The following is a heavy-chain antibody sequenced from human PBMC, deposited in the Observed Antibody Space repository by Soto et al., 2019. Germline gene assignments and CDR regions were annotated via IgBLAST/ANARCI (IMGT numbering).Heavy chain of an antibody. Sequence: PSETLSLTCTVSGGSISGYYWSWIRQPPGKGLEWIGYVFYSGTTTYNPSLESRVTISLDTSNNQFSLKLSSVTAADTALYYCARNWGPKSPSDHWGQGTLVTVSS. CDR2: VFYSGTT. CDR1: GGSISGYY. CDR3: ARNWGPKSPSDH. J-gene: IGHJ4*02. D-gene: IGHD7-27*01. V-gene: IGHV4-59*01.